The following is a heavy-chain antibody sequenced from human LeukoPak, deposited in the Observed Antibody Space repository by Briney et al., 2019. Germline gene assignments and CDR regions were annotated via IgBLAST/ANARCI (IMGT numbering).Heavy chain of an antibody. Sequence: ASVKVSCKASGYTFTSYAMNWVRQAPGQGLEWMGWINTNTGNPTYAQGFTGRFVFSLDTSASTAYLQISSLKAEDTAVYYCARRRPIAAAGTSNWFDPWGQGTLVTVSS. D-gene: IGHD6-13*01. J-gene: IGHJ5*02. CDR2: INTNTGNP. V-gene: IGHV7-4-1*02. CDR3: ARRRPIAAAGTSNWFDP. CDR1: GYTFTSYA.